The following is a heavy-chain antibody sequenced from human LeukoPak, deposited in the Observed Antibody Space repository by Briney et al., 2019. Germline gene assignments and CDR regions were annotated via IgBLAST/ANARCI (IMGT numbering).Heavy chain of an antibody. CDR1: GFTVSSNY. D-gene: IGHD5-24*01. V-gene: IGHV3-53*05. Sequence: PGGSLRLSCAASGFTVSSNYMSWVRQAPGKGLEWVSVIYSGGSTYYADSVKGRFTISRDNSKNTLYLQMNSLRAEDTAVYYCAKDVGEMATITDYWGQGTLVTVSS. CDR2: IYSGGST. J-gene: IGHJ4*02. CDR3: AKDVGEMATITDY.